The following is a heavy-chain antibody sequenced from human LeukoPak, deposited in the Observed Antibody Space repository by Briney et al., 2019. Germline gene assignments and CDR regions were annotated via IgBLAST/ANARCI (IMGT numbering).Heavy chain of an antibody. CDR2: TYYRSKWYN. V-gene: IGHV6-1*01. Sequence: SQTLSLTCAISGDSVSRNSAAWNWIRQSPSRGLEWLGRTYYRSKWYNDYAVPMKSRITIKPDTSKNQFSLQLNSVTSEDTAVYYCARDWGSSSWYENWFDPWGQGTLVIVSS. CDR1: GDSVSRNSAA. J-gene: IGHJ5*02. CDR3: ARDWGSSSWYENWFDP. D-gene: IGHD6-13*01.